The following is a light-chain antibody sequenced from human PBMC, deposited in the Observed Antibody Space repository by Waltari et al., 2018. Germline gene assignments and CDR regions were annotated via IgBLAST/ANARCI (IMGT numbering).Light chain of an antibody. CDR3: YSYAGTRTFVV. J-gene: IGLJ2*01. CDR2: DVT. CDR1: SSDVGGNNY. Sequence: QSALTQPAPVSGSPGQSITISCTRTSSDVGGNNYVPWYQQHPGKAPKLIIYDVTKRPSGVSNRFSGSKSGNTASLTISGLQAEDDADYYCYSYAGTRTFVVFGGGTKLTVL. V-gene: IGLV2-23*02.